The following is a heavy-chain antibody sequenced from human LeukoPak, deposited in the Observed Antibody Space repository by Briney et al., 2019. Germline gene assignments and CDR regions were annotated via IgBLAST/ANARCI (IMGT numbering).Heavy chain of an antibody. Sequence: GGSLRLSCTASGFTFGDYAMSWVRQAPGKGLEWVGFIRSKAYGGTTEYAASVKGRFTISRDDSKSIAYLQMNSLKTEDTAVYYCTRVGATTPGFDYWGQGTLVTVSS. CDR1: GFTFGDYA. CDR2: IRSKAYGGTT. D-gene: IGHD1-26*01. CDR3: TRVGATTPGFDY. J-gene: IGHJ4*02. V-gene: IGHV3-49*04.